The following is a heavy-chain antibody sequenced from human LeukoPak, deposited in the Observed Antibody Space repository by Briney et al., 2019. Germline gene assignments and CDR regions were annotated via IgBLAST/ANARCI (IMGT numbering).Heavy chain of an antibody. V-gene: IGHV3-7*01. CDR3: VRDPGWGAFDI. D-gene: IGHD3-16*01. CDR2: INPDGSTT. CDR1: GFTFSNFW. Sequence: GGSLRPSCAASGFTFSNFWMSWVRQAPGKGLEWVAIINPDGSTTGYVDSVKGRFTISRDNAKNSLCLQLNSLRAEDTAVYYCVRDPGWGAFDIWGQGTMVTVSS. J-gene: IGHJ3*02.